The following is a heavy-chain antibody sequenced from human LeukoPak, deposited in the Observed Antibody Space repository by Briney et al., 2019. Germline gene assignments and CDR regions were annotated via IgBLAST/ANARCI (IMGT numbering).Heavy chain of an antibody. D-gene: IGHD3-22*01. CDR2: IKSKTDGGTT. Sequence: GGSLRLSCAASGFTFSNAWMSWVRQAPGKGLEWVGRIKSKTDGGTTDYAAPVKGRFTISRDDSKNTLYLQMNSLKTEDTAVYYCTTQEDSSGLTHYYYMDVWGKGTTVTISS. CDR1: GFTFSNAW. CDR3: TTQEDSSGLTHYYYMDV. V-gene: IGHV3-15*01. J-gene: IGHJ6*03.